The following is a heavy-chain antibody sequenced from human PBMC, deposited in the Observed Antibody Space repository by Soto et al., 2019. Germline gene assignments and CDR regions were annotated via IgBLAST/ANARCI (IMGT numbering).Heavy chain of an antibody. CDR1: GGSISSSSYY. CDR3: ARRGGYCSSTSCYVNWFDP. J-gene: IGHJ5*02. V-gene: IGHV4-39*01. D-gene: IGHD2-2*01. Sequence: SETLSLTCTVSGGSISSSSYYWGWIRQPPGKGLEWIGSIYYSGSTYYNPSLKSRVTISVDTSKNQFSLKLSSVTAADTAVYYCARRGGYCSSTSCYVNWFDPWGQGTLVTVSS. CDR2: IYYSGST.